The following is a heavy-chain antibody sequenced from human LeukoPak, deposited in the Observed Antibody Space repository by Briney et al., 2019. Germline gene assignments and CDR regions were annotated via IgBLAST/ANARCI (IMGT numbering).Heavy chain of an antibody. J-gene: IGHJ4*02. V-gene: IGHV3-7*03. D-gene: IGHD6-13*01. CDR1: GFTFSNLW. CDR3: ATSTAAAGTD. Sequence: GGSLGLSCAASGFTFSNLWMSWVRQAPGKGLKWVANIKQDGSEKYYVDSVKGRFTISRDNAQNSLYLQMNSLRAEDTVIYYCATSTAAAGTDWGQGTLVTVSS. CDR2: IKQDGSEK.